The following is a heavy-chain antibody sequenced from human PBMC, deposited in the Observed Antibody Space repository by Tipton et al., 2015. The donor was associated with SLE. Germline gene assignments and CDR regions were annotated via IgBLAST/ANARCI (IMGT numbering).Heavy chain of an antibody. CDR3: ARDSRFDSSGYYYSEYFQH. D-gene: IGHD3-22*01. CDR2: INPNSGGT. J-gene: IGHJ1*01. V-gene: IGHV1-2*02. CDR1: GYTFTGYY. Sequence: QVQLVQSGAEVKKPGASVKVSCKASGYTFTGYYMHWVRQAPGQGLEWMGWINPNSGGTNYPQKFQGRVTMTRDTSISTAYMELSRLRSDDTAVYYCARDSRFDSSGYYYSEYFQHWGQGTLVTVSS.